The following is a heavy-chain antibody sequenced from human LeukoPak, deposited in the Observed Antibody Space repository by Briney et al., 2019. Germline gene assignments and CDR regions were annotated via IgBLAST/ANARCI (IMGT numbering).Heavy chain of an antibody. V-gene: IGHV3-7*02. CDR2: IKSDGSVT. CDR3: AGANQFDF. D-gene: IGHD1-14*01. CDR1: GFTFSTYW. Sequence: GGSLRLSCEASGFTFSTYWMSWVRQAPGKGLQWVASIKSDGSVTYYVDSVKGRFTASRDNVKNPLYLQMNSLRVEDTAVYYCAGANQFDFWGQGTLVAVSS. J-gene: IGHJ4*02.